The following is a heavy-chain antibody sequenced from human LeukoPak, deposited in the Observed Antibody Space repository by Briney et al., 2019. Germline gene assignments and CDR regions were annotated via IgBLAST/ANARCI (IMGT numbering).Heavy chain of an antibody. Sequence: PSETLSLTCTVSGGSISTSRYYWGWIRQPPGKGLEWIGSIFYSGSTYYNPSLKSRVTISVDTSKKQFSLKLSSVTAADTAVYYCARTVEEPGAEYFQHWGQGTLVTVSS. CDR2: IFYSGST. J-gene: IGHJ1*01. D-gene: IGHD1-26*01. CDR1: GGSISTSRYY. V-gene: IGHV4-39*01. CDR3: ARTVEEPGAEYFQH.